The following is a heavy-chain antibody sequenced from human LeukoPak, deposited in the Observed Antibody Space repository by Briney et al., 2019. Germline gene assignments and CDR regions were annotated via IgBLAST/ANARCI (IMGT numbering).Heavy chain of an antibody. Sequence: GGSLRLSCVASGFTFSSYGMYWVRQAPGKGMEWVAVISSDGSSKYYIDSVKGRVTIARDNSKNTLYLQMNSLRDEDTAVYYCARGENSKTYPVSGYWGQGTLVTVSS. D-gene: IGHD2/OR15-2a*01. CDR3: ARGENSKTYPVSGY. CDR2: ISSDGSSK. V-gene: IGHV3-30*03. CDR1: GFTFSSYG. J-gene: IGHJ4*02.